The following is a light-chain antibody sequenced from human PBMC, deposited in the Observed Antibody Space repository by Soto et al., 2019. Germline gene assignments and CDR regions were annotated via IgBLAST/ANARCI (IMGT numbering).Light chain of an antibody. J-gene: IGKJ3*01. CDR1: QDINSY. V-gene: IGKV1-27*01. CDR2: AAD. CDR3: QNYHSAPYT. Sequence: DIQMTQSPSSLSASVGDSVTITCRASQDINSYLAWYQQKPGEVPQIIVYAADTLQSGVPSRFRGSGSGTDFTLTIRSLQPEDVATYYCQNYHSAPYTFGPGTTVDF.